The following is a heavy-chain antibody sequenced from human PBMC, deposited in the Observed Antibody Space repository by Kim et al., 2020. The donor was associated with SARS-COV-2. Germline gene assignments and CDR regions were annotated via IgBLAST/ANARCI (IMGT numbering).Heavy chain of an antibody. Sequence: ADSVRGRFNTSSDNAKNSLLLQMNSLRAEDTAVYYCARAGFGVVIIHFDSWGQGTLVTVSS. D-gene: IGHD3-3*01. CDR3: ARAGFGVVIIHFDS. J-gene: IGHJ4*02. V-gene: IGHV3-11*01.